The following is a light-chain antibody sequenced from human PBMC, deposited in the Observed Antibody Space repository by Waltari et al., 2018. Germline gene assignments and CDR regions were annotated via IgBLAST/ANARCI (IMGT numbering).Light chain of an antibody. CDR2: DVT. CDR3: ASYTNTNTII. V-gene: IGLV2-14*03. J-gene: IGLJ2*01. Sequence: QSALTQTASVSGSPGPSLTTSCTGTINVLGYYNFVSWYQQHPGKAPRLIIFDVTRWPSGVSHRFSGSKSGSAASLTISGLQAEDEADYYCASYTNTNTIIFGEGTKVAVL. CDR1: INVLGYYNF.